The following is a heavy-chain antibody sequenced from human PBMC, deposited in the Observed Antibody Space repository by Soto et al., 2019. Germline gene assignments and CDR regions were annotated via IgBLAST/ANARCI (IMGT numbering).Heavy chain of an antibody. J-gene: IGHJ6*02. CDR2: ISSNGGST. Sequence: GGSLRLSCSASGFTFRSYAMHWVRQAPGKGLEYVSAISSNGGSTYYADSVKGRFTISRDNSKDTLYLQLGSLRTEDTAVYYCVKVQMAKTEGYYYGMDVWGQGTTVTVSS. D-gene: IGHD1-1*01. CDR3: VKVQMAKTEGYYYGMDV. CDR1: GFTFRSYA. V-gene: IGHV3-64D*06.